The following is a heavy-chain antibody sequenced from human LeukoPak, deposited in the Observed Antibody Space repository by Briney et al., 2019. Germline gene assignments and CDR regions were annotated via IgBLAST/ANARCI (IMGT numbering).Heavy chain of an antibody. V-gene: IGHV1-69*13. CDR2: IIPIFGTA. CDR3: ASTGSSDAFDI. Sequence: ASVKVSCKASGGTFSSYAISWVRQAPGQGLEWMGGIIPIFGTANYAQKFQGRVTITADESTSTAYMELSSLRSEDTAVYYCASTGSSDAFDIWGQGTMVTVSS. D-gene: IGHD6-6*01. J-gene: IGHJ3*02. CDR1: GGTFSSYA.